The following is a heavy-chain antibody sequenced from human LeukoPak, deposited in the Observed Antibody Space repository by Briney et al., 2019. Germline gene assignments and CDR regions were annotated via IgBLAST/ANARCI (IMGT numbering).Heavy chain of an antibody. V-gene: IGHV1-8*01. J-gene: IGHJ6*02. D-gene: IGHD3-3*01. CDR2: MNPNSGNT. Sequence: ASVKVSCKASGYTFTSYDINWVRQATGQGLEWMGWMNPNSGNTGYAQKFQGRVTMTRNTSICTAYMELSSLRSEDTAVYYCARGTLPDKYYDFWSGYQTGMDVWGQGTTVTVSS. CDR1: GYTFTSYD. CDR3: ARGTLPDKYYDFWSGYQTGMDV.